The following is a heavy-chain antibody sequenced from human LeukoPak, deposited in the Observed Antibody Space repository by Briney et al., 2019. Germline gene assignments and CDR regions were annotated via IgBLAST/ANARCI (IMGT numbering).Heavy chain of an antibody. CDR1: GYTFTSYD. V-gene: IGHV1-8*01. Sequence: ASVKVSCEASGYTFTSYDINWVRQATGQGLEWMGWMNPNSGNTGYAQKFQGRVTMTRNTSISTAYMELSSLRSEDTAVYYCARLGYCSGGSCYWEASWFDPWGQGTQVTVSS. J-gene: IGHJ5*02. D-gene: IGHD2-15*01. CDR3: ARLGYCSGGSCYWEASWFDP. CDR2: MNPNSGNT.